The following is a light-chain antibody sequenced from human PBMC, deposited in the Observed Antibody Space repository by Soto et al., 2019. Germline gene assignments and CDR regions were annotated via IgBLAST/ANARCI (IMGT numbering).Light chain of an antibody. CDR2: DND. V-gene: IGLV1-51*01. Sequence: QSVLTQPPSVSAAPGQEVTISCSGSSSNVGSNHVSWYQQLPGAAPKLLIYDNDQRPSGIPDRFSGSKSGTSATLGITGLQTGDEADYYCATWDNRLSAGLFGGGTKVTVL. J-gene: IGLJ2*01. CDR3: ATWDNRLSAGL. CDR1: SSNVGSNH.